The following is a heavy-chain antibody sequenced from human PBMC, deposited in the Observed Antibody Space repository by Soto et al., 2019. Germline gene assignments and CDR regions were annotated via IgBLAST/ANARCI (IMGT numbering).Heavy chain of an antibody. J-gene: IGHJ5*02. V-gene: IGHV4-30-4*01. D-gene: IGHD3-22*01. CDR1: GGSISSGDYY. Sequence: LSLTCTVSGGSISSGDYYWSWIRQPPGKGLEWIGYIYYSGSTYYNPSLKSRVTISVDTSKNQFSLKLSSVTAADTAVYYCARAHEDYYDSSGYYYWFDPWGQGTLVTVSS. CDR2: IYYSGST. CDR3: ARAHEDYYDSSGYYYWFDP.